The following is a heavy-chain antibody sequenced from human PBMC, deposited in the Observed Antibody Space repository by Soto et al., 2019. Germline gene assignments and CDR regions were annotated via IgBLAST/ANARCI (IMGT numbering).Heavy chain of an antibody. Sequence: QVQLVESGGGVVQPGRSLRLSCAASGFAFSSYGMHWVRQTPGKGLEWVALIWYDGSNQYYADSVKGRFTISRDNSKNKLYLQMHSMRAEDTAVYFCTRSPPGVAGRYYFAFWGQGTLVTVSS. V-gene: IGHV3-33*01. J-gene: IGHJ4*02. CDR1: GFAFSSYG. D-gene: IGHD6-6*01. CDR2: IWYDGSNQ. CDR3: TRSPPGVAGRYYFAF.